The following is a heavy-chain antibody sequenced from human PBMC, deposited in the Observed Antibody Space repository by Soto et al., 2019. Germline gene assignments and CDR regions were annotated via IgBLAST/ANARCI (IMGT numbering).Heavy chain of an antibody. CDR1: GFTVSNNY. Sequence: EVQLVESGGGLIQPGGSLRLSCAVSGFTVSNNYMSWVRQAPGKGLEGVSVIYSGGYTAYGDSVKGRFTISRDNSKNTHYLKIKSLRVQPPAVFFCATHPGGGGYWGQGTLVTVSS. J-gene: IGHJ4*02. CDR3: ATHPGGGGY. CDR2: IYSGGYT. V-gene: IGHV3-53*01. D-gene: IGHD3-10*01.